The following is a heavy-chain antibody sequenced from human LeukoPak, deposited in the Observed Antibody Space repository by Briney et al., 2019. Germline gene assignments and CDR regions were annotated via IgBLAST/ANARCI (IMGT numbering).Heavy chain of an antibody. Sequence: SQTLSLTCAISGDSVSNNSAAWNWIRQSPSRGLEWLGRTYYRSQWYNHYAASVKSRITINSDTSKNQFTLQLNSVTPEDTAVYYCAREKQGYNYDVFDYWGQGTLVTVSS. CDR1: GDSVSNNSAA. J-gene: IGHJ4*02. CDR3: AREKQGYNYDVFDY. V-gene: IGHV6-1*01. CDR2: TYYRSQWYN. D-gene: IGHD5-18*01.